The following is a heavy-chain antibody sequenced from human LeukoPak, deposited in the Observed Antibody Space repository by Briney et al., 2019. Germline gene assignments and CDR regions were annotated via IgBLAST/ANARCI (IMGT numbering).Heavy chain of an antibody. D-gene: IGHD5-12*01. CDR3: ARGGYSFDY. J-gene: IGHJ4*02. V-gene: IGHV3-7*01. Sequence: GGSLRLSCAAYGFSLSGYWMSWVRQAPGKGLEWGARLHAEGNAKYFVHSVKGRFTVSSDNAKNSLYLQMNSLRVEDTAVYYCARGGYSFDYLGQGTLVTVSS. CDR2: LHAEGNAK. CDR1: GFSLSGYW.